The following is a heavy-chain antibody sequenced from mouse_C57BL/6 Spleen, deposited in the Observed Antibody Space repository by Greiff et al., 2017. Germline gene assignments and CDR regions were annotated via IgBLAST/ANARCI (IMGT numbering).Heavy chain of an antibody. V-gene: IGHV14-1*01. Sequence: VQLQQSGAELVRPGASVKLSCTASGFNFNDYYMHWVKQRPEQGLEWIGRIDPEDGDTEYAPKFQGKATMTADTSSNTAYLQLSSLASEDTAGYYCTRITTVNYFDYWGQGTTLTVSS. J-gene: IGHJ2*01. CDR1: GFNFNDYY. CDR3: TRITTVNYFDY. CDR2: IDPEDGDT. D-gene: IGHD1-1*01.